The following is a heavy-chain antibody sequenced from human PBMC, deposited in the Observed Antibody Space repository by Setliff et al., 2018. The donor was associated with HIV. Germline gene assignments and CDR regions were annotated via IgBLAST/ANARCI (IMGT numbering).Heavy chain of an antibody. Sequence: GGSLRLSCAVPGFTFSSYTMHWVRQAPGKGLEWVAVFSSDGSTKFYADYVKGRFTISRDNSKNTLYLQMNSLRPDDTAVYYCARKGDWGQGTLVTVSS. J-gene: IGHJ4*02. CDR3: ARKGD. CDR2: FSSDGSTK. CDR1: GFTFSSYT. V-gene: IGHV3-30*04.